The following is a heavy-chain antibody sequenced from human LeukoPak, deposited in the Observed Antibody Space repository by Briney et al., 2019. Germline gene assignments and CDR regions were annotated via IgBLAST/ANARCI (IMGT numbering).Heavy chain of an antibody. CDR2: ISSSGGNT. V-gene: IGHV3-23*01. J-gene: IGHJ4*02. D-gene: IGHD5-12*01. Sequence: PGGSLRLSCAASGFTFSSYSMGWVRQAPGKGLEWVSSISSSGGNTYYADSVKGRFTISRDNSKNTLYLQMNSLRAEDTAVYYCAKDRPTWPIDYWGQGTLVTVSS. CDR1: GFTFSSYS. CDR3: AKDRPTWPIDY.